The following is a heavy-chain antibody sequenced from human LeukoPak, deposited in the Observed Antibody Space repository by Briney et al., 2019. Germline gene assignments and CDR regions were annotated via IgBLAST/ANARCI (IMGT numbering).Heavy chain of an antibody. CDR1: GGSMSSGGYS. V-gene: IGHV4-30-2*01. D-gene: IGHD3-10*01. CDR3: AGGPYYGSGSYSY. Sequence: SQTLSLTCAVSGGSMSSGGYSWSWIRQPPGKGLEWIGYIYHSGSTYYNPSLKSRVTISVDRSKNQFSLKLSSVTAADTAVYYCAGGPYYGSGSYSYWGQGTLVTVSS. CDR2: IYHSGST. J-gene: IGHJ4*02.